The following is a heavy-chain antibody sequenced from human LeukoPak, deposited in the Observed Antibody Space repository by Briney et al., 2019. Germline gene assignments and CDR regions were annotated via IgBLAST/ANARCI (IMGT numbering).Heavy chain of an antibody. Sequence: GASVKLSCKASGGTFSSYAISWVRQAPGQGLEWMGGIIPIFGTANYAQKFQGRVTITADESTSTAYMELSSLRSEDTAVYYCARESDRHSPSFGELVSVWGQGTLVTVSS. J-gene: IGHJ4*02. CDR3: ARESDRHSPSFGELVSV. V-gene: IGHV1-69*13. D-gene: IGHD3-10*01. CDR1: GGTFSSYA. CDR2: IIPIFGTA.